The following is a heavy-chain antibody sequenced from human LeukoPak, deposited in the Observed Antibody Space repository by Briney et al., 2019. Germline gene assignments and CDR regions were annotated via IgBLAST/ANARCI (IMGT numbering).Heavy chain of an antibody. CDR3: ARDEEGVDFWSGYYSNWFDP. CDR2: INHSGST. Sequence: PSETLSLTCAVYGGSFSGYYWSWIRQPPGKGLEWIGEINHSGSTNYNPSLKSRVTISVDTSKNQFSLKLSSVTAADTAVYYCARDEEGVDFWSGYYSNWFDPWGQGTLVTVSS. CDR1: GGSFSGYY. J-gene: IGHJ5*02. V-gene: IGHV4-34*01. D-gene: IGHD3-3*01.